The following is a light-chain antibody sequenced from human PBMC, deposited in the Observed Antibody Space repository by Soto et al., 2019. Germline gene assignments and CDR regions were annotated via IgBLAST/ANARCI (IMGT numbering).Light chain of an antibody. CDR1: QSVSSW. CDR3: QQYHIFWT. V-gene: IGKV1-5*01. CDR2: DAS. J-gene: IGKJ1*01. Sequence: IKFPQSPSFLSASVGDRVTITCRASQSVSSWLAWYQQRPGRAPELLIYDASTLESGVPSRLSGSGSGTEFTLTIRSLQPDDFATYYCQQYHIFWTFGQGTKVDIK.